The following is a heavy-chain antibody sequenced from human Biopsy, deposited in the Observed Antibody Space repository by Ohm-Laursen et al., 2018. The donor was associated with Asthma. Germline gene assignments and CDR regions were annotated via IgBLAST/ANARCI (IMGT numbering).Heavy chain of an antibody. J-gene: IGHJ4*02. CDR2: VSGSGGNT. CDR3: AKGGGDIVVVISATTLDY. CDR1: GFTFSSYD. D-gene: IGHD2-15*01. Sequence: SLRLSCAASGFTFSSYDMNWVRQAPGKGLEWVSTVSGSGGNTYYADSVKGRFTISRDNSKNSLYLQMNSLRAEDTAVYYCAKGGGDIVVVISATTLDYWGQGALVTVSS. V-gene: IGHV3-23*01.